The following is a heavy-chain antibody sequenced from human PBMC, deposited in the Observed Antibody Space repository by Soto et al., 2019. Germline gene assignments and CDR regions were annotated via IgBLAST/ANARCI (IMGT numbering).Heavy chain of an antibody. CDR2: INAGNGNT. Sequence: ASVKVSCKASGYTFTSYAMHWVRQAPGQRLEWMGWINAGNGNTKYSQKFQGRVTITRDTSASTAYMELSSLRSEDTAVYYCERVPRLPYFDYWGREPLVPVPS. J-gene: IGHJ4*02. CDR1: GYTFTSYA. V-gene: IGHV1-3*01. CDR3: ERVPRLPYFDY.